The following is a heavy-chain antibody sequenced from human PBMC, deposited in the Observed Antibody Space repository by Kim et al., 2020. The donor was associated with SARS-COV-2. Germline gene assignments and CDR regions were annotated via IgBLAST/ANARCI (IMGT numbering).Heavy chain of an antibody. V-gene: IGHV4-31*03. CDR1: GGSISSGGYY. CDR3: ARAKQGGMIVVVIREFDY. D-gene: IGHD3-22*01. CDR2: IYYSGST. J-gene: IGHJ4*02. Sequence: SETLSLTCTVSGGSISSGGYYWSWIRQHPGKGLEWIGYIYYSGSTYYNPSLKSRVTISVDTSKNQFSLKLSSVTAADTAVYYCARAKQGGMIVVVIREFDYWGRGTLVTVSS.